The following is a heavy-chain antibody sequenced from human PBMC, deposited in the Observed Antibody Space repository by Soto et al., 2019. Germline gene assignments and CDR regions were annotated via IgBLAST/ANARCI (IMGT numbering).Heavy chain of an antibody. Sequence: GGSLRLSCAASGFTFSSYAMHWVRQAPGKGLEWVAVISYDGSNKYYADSVKGRFTISRDNSKNTLYLQMNSLRAEDTAVYYCARDQGSSWSTTYYYYGMDVWGKGTTVTVSS. J-gene: IGHJ6*04. CDR1: GFTFSSYA. CDR2: ISYDGSNK. V-gene: IGHV3-30-3*01. CDR3: ARDQGSSWSTTYYYYGMDV. D-gene: IGHD6-13*01.